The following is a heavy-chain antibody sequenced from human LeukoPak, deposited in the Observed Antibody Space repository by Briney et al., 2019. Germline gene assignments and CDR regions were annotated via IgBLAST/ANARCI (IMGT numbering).Heavy chain of an antibody. J-gene: IGHJ5*02. CDR2: INHIGST. D-gene: IGHD3-3*01. Sequence: SETLSLTCAVYGGSFSGYYWSWIRQPPGKGLEWIGEINHIGSTNYNPSLKSRVTISVDTSKNQFSLKLSSVTAADTAVYYCARAYLDLYDFWSGYHEINWFDPWGQGTLVTVSS. V-gene: IGHV4-34*01. CDR1: GGSFSGYY. CDR3: ARAYLDLYDFWSGYHEINWFDP.